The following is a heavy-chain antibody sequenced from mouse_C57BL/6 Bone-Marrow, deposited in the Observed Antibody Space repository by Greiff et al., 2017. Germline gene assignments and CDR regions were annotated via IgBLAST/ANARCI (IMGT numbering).Heavy chain of an antibody. V-gene: IGHV1-64*01. D-gene: IGHD3-2*02. CDR1: GYTFTSYW. Sequence: QVQLQQPGAELVKPGASVKLSCKASGYTFTSYWMHWVKQRPGQGLEWIGMIHPNSGSTNYNEKFKSKATLTVDKSSSTAYMQLSSLTSEDSAVYYCASRPLRLPYYYAMDYWGQGTSDTVSS. J-gene: IGHJ4*01. CDR2: IHPNSGST. CDR3: ASRPLRLPYYYAMDY.